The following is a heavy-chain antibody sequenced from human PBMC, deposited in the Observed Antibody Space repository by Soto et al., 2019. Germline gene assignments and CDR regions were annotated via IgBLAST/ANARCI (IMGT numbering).Heavy chain of an antibody. J-gene: IGHJ4*02. Sequence: ASVKVSCKASGYTFTSYGISWVRQAPGQGLEWMGWISAYNGNTNYAQKLRGRVTMTTDTSTSTAYMELRSLRSDDTAVYYCARDLYYYDSSGYSPPFDYWGQGTLVTVSS. V-gene: IGHV1-18*04. CDR3: ARDLYYYDSSGYSPPFDY. CDR1: GYTFTSYG. CDR2: ISAYNGNT. D-gene: IGHD3-22*01.